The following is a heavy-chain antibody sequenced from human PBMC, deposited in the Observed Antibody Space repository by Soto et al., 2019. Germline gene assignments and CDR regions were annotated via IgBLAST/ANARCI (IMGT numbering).Heavy chain of an antibody. J-gene: IGHJ4*02. D-gene: IGHD3-3*02. Sequence: QITLKESGPTLVKPTQTLTLTYTFSGFSLNTNGVGVGWIRQPPGKALEWLALIYWDDDKRYSPSLNNRLTISKDTSKNQVVLTMTNMDPVDTATYYCAHRLPFMDYLPTGIAFDYWGQRTLVTVSS. CDR3: AHRLPFMDYLPTGIAFDY. CDR2: IYWDDDK. V-gene: IGHV2-5*02. CDR1: GFSLNTNGVG.